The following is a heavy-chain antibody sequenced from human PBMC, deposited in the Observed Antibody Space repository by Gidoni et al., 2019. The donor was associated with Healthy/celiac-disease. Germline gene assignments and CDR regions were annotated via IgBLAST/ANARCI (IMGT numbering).Heavy chain of an antibody. CDR3: AAEDYRNYVRRWFDP. V-gene: IGHV1-58*02. D-gene: IGHD4-4*01. J-gene: IGHJ5*02. CDR2: VAVGSGNT. CDR1: GSTCSTST. Sequence: QMQLVQAGPEVKKPGTSVKVSCKASGSTCSTSTMQWVRQARGQRLEWIGWVAVGSGNTNYAQKFQDRVTITRDMSTGTAYMELSSLTSEDTAVYYCAAEDYRNYVRRWFDPWGQGTLVTVSS.